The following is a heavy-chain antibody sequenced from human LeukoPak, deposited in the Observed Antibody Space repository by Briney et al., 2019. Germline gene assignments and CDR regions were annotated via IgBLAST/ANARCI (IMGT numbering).Heavy chain of an antibody. D-gene: IGHD3-22*01. J-gene: IGHJ4*02. Sequence: GRSLRLSCAASGFTFSSYGVHWVRQAPGKGLEWMAVIWYDGSNKYYADSVKGRFTISRDNSKNTLYLQMNSLRAEDTAVYYCARQNYYDSSSSPFDYWGQGTLVTVSS. V-gene: IGHV3-33*01. CDR3: ARQNYYDSSSSPFDY. CDR1: GFTFSSYG. CDR2: IWYDGSNK.